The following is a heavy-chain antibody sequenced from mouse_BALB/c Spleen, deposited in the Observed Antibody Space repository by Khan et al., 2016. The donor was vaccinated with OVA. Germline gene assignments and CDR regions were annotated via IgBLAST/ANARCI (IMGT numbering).Heavy chain of an antibody. CDR1: GYTFTTYW. V-gene: IGHV1-7*01. Sequence: QVQLQQSGAELAKPGASVKMSCKASGYTFTTYWMHWVKQRPGQGLEWIGYINPTSAYTDYNEKFKDKATLSADKSSSTAYMQLSSLTSEDSAVYDCARDRIDYWGQGTTLTVSS. CDR2: INPTSAYT. CDR3: ARDRIDY. J-gene: IGHJ2*01.